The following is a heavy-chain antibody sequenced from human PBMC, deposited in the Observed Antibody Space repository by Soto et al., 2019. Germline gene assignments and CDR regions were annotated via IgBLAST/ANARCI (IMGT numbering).Heavy chain of an antibody. V-gene: IGHV3-74*01. CDR3: AKVRGSSYYYYYGMDV. Sequence: LRLSCAASGFTFSSYWMHWVRQAPGKGLVWVSRINSDGSSTSYADSVKGRFTISRDNAKNTLYLQMNSLRAEDTAVYYCAKVRGSSYYYYYGMDVWSQGTTVTVSS. CDR1: GFTFSSYW. J-gene: IGHJ6*02. D-gene: IGHD6-13*01. CDR2: INSDGSST.